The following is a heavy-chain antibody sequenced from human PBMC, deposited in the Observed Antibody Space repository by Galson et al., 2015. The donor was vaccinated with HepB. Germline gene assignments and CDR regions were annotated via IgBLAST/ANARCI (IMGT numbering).Heavy chain of an antibody. CDR1: GDSVSSNSAA. V-gene: IGHV6-1*01. CDR3: ARVPQIEAYDIWSGYYEFDAFDI. Sequence: CAISGDSVSSNSAAWNWIRQSPSRGLEWLGRTYYRSKWYNDYAVSVKSRITINPDTSKNQFSLQLNSVTPEDTAVYYCARVPQIEAYDIWSGYYEFDAFDIWGQGTMVTVSS. J-gene: IGHJ3*02. CDR2: TYYRSKWYN. D-gene: IGHD3-3*01.